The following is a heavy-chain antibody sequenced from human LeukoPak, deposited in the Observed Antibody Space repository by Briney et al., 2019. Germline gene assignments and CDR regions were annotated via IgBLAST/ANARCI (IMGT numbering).Heavy chain of an antibody. CDR1: GFTFRNYG. CDR3: AKDLLRTVVIITAAGYYLDS. D-gene: IGHD3-22*01. Sequence: GGSLRFSCAASGFTFRNYGMSWVRQAPGKGLEWVSAISGSGASTYYADSVKGRFTISRDNSKNTLYLQMNSLRAEDTAMYYCAKDLLRTVVIITAAGYYLDSWGQGTLVTVSS. V-gene: IGHV3-23*01. CDR2: ISGSGAST. J-gene: IGHJ4*02.